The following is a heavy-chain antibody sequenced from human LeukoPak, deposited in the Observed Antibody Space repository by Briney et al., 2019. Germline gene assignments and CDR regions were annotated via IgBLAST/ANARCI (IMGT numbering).Heavy chain of an antibody. CDR3: TRDPFSYDSSGPDGY. D-gene: IGHD3-22*01. CDR2: INSDGSST. CDR1: GFIFSDHY. V-gene: IGHV3-74*01. J-gene: IGHJ4*02. Sequence: GGSLRLSCAASGFIFSDHYMDWVRQAPGKGLVWVSRINSDGSSTSYADSVKGRFTISRDNAKNTLYLQMNSLRAEDTAVYYCTRDPFSYDSSGPDGYWGQGTLVTVSS.